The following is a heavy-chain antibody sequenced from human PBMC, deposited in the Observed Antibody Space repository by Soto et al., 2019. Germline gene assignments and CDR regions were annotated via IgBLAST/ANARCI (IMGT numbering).Heavy chain of an antibody. V-gene: IGHV3-66*01. J-gene: IGHJ6*02. CDR3: VRVPPAHDDYGLDV. Sequence: EMNLVESGGGLVQPGGSLRLSCVASGLTVNDNYMSWVRQAPGKGLEWVSIIYAGGSTYYADSVKDRFTISRDSSKNTLFLQMNSVREEDTAVYFCVRVPPAHDDYGLDVWGQGTTVTVSS. D-gene: IGHD1-1*01. CDR1: GLTVNDNY. CDR2: IYAGGST.